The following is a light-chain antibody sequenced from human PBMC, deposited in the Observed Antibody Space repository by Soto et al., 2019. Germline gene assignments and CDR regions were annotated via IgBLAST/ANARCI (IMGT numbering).Light chain of an antibody. CDR1: QSISRW. CDR3: QQYNSYSPET. J-gene: IGKJ1*01. V-gene: IGKV1-5*01. Sequence: DIQMTQFPSTLFSSVGDRVTITCRASQSISRWLAWYQQKPGQAPKLLIYDASNLEKGVPSRFSGRGSGTEFTLTLRSLQPDDFATYFCQQYNSYSPETFGQGTKVEI. CDR2: DAS.